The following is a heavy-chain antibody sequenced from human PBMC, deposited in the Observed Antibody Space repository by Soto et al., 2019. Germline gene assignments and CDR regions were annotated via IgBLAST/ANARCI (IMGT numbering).Heavy chain of an antibody. Sequence: QVQLVESGGGVVQPGRSLRLSCAASGFTFSLYAMHWVRQAPGKGLEWVTAISYDGNDKYYADSVKGRFTISRDNSKNTRYLQMNSLTIEDTAVYYCAKVRSDMGAPYQEYFQRWGQGTLVTVSS. J-gene: IGHJ1*01. CDR1: GFTFSLYA. CDR3: AKVRSDMGAPYQEYFQR. D-gene: IGHD2-2*01. CDR2: ISYDGNDK. V-gene: IGHV3-30-3*01.